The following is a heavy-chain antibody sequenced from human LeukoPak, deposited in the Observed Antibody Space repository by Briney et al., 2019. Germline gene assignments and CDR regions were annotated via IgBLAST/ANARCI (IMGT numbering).Heavy chain of an antibody. CDR2: IYYSGST. CDR3: ARSMVGSSSYWFDP. V-gene: IGHV4-59*01. Sequence: PSETLSLTCTVSGGSISSYYWSWIRQPPGKGLEWIGYIYYSGSTNYNPSLKSRVTISVDTSKNQFSLKLSSVTAADTAVYYCARSMVGSSSYWFDPWGQGTLVTVSS. CDR1: GGSISSYY. D-gene: IGHD6-6*01. J-gene: IGHJ5*02.